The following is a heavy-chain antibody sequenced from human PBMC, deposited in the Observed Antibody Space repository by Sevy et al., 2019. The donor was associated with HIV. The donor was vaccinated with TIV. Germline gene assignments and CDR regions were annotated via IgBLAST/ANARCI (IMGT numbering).Heavy chain of an antibody. J-gene: IGHJ4*02. CDR2: ISYDGRNK. Sequence: GGSLRLSCTASKFTFSNFAMNWVRQAPGKALERVALISYDGRNKYYSDSVRDRFVVSRENSKNTLYLQMNSLRPEDTAIYYCAREGQLWFVYYFDSWGQGTRVTVSS. CDR3: AREGQLWFVYYFDS. CDR1: KFTFSNFA. V-gene: IGHV3-30*09. D-gene: IGHD3-10*01.